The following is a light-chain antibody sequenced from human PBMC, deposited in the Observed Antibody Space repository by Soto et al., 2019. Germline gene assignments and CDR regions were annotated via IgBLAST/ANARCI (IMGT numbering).Light chain of an antibody. CDR1: QSFKNNY. Sequence: IVLTQSPGTLNLSRGERATISCRASQSFKNNYLAWYQQKPGQAPRLLIYGASSKATGIPDRFSGSGSGTDFTITISRLETEDLAVYYCQQYGRSQYTFGQGTKLEIK. J-gene: IGKJ2*01. CDR3: QQYGRSQYT. V-gene: IGKV3-20*01. CDR2: GAS.